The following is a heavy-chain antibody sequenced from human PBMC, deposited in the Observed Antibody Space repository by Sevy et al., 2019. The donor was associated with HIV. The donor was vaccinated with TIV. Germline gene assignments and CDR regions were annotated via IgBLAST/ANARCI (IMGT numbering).Heavy chain of an antibody. D-gene: IGHD3-10*01. CDR1: GFTFSSYS. CDR2: ISSSSSYI. CDR3: ARDLKIRDYYGSGTPSHGMDV. J-gene: IGHJ6*02. Sequence: WGSLRLSCAASGFTFSSYSMNWVRQAPGKGLEWVSSISSSSSYIYYADSVKGRFTISRDNAKNSLYLQMNSLRAEDTAVYYCARDLKIRDYYGSGTPSHGMDVWGQGTTVTVSS. V-gene: IGHV3-21*01.